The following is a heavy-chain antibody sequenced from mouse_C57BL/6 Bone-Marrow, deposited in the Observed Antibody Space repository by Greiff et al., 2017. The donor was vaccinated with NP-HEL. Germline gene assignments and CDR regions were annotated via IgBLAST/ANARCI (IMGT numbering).Heavy chain of an antibody. D-gene: IGHD1-1*01. CDR2: INPNYGTT. J-gene: IGHJ1*03. CDR1: GYSFTDYN. CDR3: ARSGSYGSSYGGYFDV. V-gene: IGHV1-39*01. Sequence: SGPELVKPGASVKISCKASGYSFTDYNMNWVKQSNGKSLEWIGVINPNYGTTSYNQKFKGKATLTVDQSSSTAYMQLNSLTSEDSAVYYCARSGSYGSSYGGYFDVWGTGTTVTVSS.